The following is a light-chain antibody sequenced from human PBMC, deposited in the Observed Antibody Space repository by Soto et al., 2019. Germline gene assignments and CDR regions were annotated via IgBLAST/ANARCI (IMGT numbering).Light chain of an antibody. CDR2: AAS. CDR3: QKYDSAPWT. V-gene: IGKV1-27*01. J-gene: IGKJ1*01. CDR1: QGILTY. Sequence: DIQMTQSPSSLSASVGDRVTITCRASQGILTYLAWYQQKPGQVPELMVQAASTLQPGVPSRFSGSGSGTECTLTINSLQPEDVATYYCQKYDSAPWTFDQGTKVDIK.